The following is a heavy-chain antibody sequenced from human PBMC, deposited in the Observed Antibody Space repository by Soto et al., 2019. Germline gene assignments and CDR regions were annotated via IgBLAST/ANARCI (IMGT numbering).Heavy chain of an antibody. D-gene: IGHD6-13*01. Sequence: QVQLVQSGAEVKKPGSSVKVSCKASGGTFSSDAISWVRQAPEQGLEWMGGLIPLSRTTNYSQKFQGRVTITADTSTSTAHMELRSLRSEDTAVYYCARDAVAGGYGMDVWGQGTTVIVSS. J-gene: IGHJ6*02. CDR3: ARDAVAGGYGMDV. V-gene: IGHV1-69*06. CDR1: GGTFSSDA. CDR2: LIPLSRTT.